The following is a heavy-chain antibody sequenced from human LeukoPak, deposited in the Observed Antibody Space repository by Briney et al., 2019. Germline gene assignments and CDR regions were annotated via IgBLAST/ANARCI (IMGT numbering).Heavy chain of an antibody. V-gene: IGHV3-11*01. D-gene: IGHD3-3*01. J-gene: IGHJ6*02. CDR1: GFTFSDYY. CDR3: AGTYWSGYYFFSLNYYGMDV. CDR2: ISSSGSTI. Sequence: PGGSLRLSCAASGFTFSDYYMSWIRQAPGKGLEWVSYISSSGSTIYYADSVKGRFTISRDSAKNSLYLQMNSLRAEDTAVYYCAGTYWSGYYFFSLNYYGMDVWGQGTTVTVSS.